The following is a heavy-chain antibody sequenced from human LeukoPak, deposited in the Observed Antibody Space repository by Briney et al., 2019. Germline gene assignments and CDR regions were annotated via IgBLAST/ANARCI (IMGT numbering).Heavy chain of an antibody. CDR3: ESGLRYFDWLLAY. D-gene: IGHD3-9*01. CDR1: GYTFTSYG. J-gene: IGHJ4*02. CDR2: ISAYNGNT. Sequence: EASVNVSCKASGYTFTSYGISWVRQAPGQGLEWMGWISAYNGNTNYAQKLQGRVTMTTDTSTSTAYMELRTLRSDDPAVYYCESGLRYFDWLLAYWGQGTLVPVPS. V-gene: IGHV1-18*01.